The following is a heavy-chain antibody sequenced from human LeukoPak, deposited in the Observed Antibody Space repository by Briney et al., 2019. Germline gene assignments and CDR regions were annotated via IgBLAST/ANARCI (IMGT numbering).Heavy chain of an antibody. D-gene: IGHD6-6*01. V-gene: IGHV3-11*01. CDR1: GFTFSDYY. J-gene: IGHJ6*02. CDR2: ISSSGSTI. CDR3: ARDDYSSWDYYGMDV. Sequence: GGSLRLSCAASGFTFSDYYMSWIRQAPGKGLEWVSYISSSGSTIYYADSVKGRFTISRDNAKNSLYLQMNGLRAEDTAVYYCARDDYSSWDYYGMDVWGQGTTVTVSS.